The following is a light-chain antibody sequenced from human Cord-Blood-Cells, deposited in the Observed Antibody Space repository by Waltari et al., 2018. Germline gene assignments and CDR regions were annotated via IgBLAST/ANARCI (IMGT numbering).Light chain of an antibody. J-gene: IGLJ3*02. CDR2: DVS. V-gene: IGLV2-14*01. CDR3: SSYTSSSTLA. Sequence: QSALTQPASVSGSPGQSITISCTGTSSDVGGYNVSWYQQHPGKAPKLMIYDVSNRPSGVSNRFSGSKSGNTASLTISGLQAEDEADYYCSSYTSSSTLAFGGGTKLTVL. CDR1: SSDVGGYN.